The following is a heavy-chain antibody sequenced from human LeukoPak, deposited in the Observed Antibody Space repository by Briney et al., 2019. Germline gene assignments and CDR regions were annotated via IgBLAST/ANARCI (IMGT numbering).Heavy chain of an antibody. V-gene: IGHV3-30*02. Sequence: PGGSLRLSCAASGFTFSSYGMHWVRQAPGKGLEWVAFIRYDGSNKDYADSVKGRFTISRDNSKNTLYLQMNSLRAEDTAVCYCARDKCSGSYCTDFDYWGQGTLVTVSS. CDR2: IRYDGSNK. J-gene: IGHJ4*02. CDR1: GFTFSSYG. CDR3: ARDKCSGSYCTDFDY. D-gene: IGHD1-26*01.